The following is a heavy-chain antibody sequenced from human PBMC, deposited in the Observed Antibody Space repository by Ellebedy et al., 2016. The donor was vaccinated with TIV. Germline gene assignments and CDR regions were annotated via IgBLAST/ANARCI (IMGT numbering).Heavy chain of an antibody. D-gene: IGHD5-24*01. J-gene: IGHJ4*02. CDR1: GGSFSGYY. Sequence: MPSETLSLTCAVYGGSFSGYYWSWIRQTPGKGLEWIGEVTHNGNSYYNPSLKSRATISIDTSKTQFSLKLSSVTAADTAVYYCGRRVGVATMSTRRYFDSWGQGALVTVSS. V-gene: IGHV4-34*01. CDR3: GRRVGVATMSTRRYFDS. CDR2: VTHNGNS.